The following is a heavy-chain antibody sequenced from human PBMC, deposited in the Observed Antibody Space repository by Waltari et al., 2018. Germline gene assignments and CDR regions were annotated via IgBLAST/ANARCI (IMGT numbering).Heavy chain of an antibody. CDR1: GFTIKDFA. CDR3: ARGDCSSTSCYSLES. J-gene: IGHJ1*01. Sequence: QVHLVESGGGVVQSGKSLRLSCAASGFTIKDFAMHWVRQAPGQGLEWVSVISSDGTNKYYADSVKGRFTISRDNSGGTLYLQMNSLRPRDTAIYFCARGDCSSTSCYSLESWGHGTLVTVS. D-gene: IGHD2-2*01. CDR2: ISSDGTNK. V-gene: IGHV3-30*01.